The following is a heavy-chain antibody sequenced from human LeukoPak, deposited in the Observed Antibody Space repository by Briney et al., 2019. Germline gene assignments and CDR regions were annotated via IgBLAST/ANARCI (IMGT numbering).Heavy chain of an antibody. CDR1: GFTFSDCD. CDR2: ISYRTSHI. V-gene: IGHV3-21*01. CDR3: GRAFPPLRTAAAGDY. D-gene: IGHD6-13*01. J-gene: IGHJ4*02. Sequence: GGSLRLSCTAPGFTFSDCDMNWFRQAPGKGLEWVSSISYRTSHIYYADSVKGRFTISRDNAKNSLYLQMDSLRAEDTAVYFCGRAFPPLRTAAAGDYWGQGTLVTVSS.